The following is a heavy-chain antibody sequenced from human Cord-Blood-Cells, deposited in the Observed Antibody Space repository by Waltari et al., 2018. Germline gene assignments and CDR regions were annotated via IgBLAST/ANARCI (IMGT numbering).Heavy chain of an antibody. V-gene: IGHV4-39*01. CDR1: GGSISSSSYY. CDR3: ARAYSSSYYFDY. CDR2: IYYSGST. J-gene: IGHJ4*02. Sequence: QLQLQESGPGLVKPSETLSLTCTVSGGSISSSSYYWGWIRQPPGKGLEWIGSIYYSGSTYYNPSLKSRVTISVDTSKNQFSLTPSSVTAADTAVYYCARAYSSSYYFDYWGQGTLVTVSS. D-gene: IGHD6-6*01.